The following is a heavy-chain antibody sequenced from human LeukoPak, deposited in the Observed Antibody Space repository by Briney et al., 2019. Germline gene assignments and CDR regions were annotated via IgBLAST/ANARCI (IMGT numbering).Heavy chain of an antibody. D-gene: IGHD6-13*01. CDR2: ISSSGSTI. CDR1: GFTFSDYY. V-gene: IGHV3-11*04. J-gene: IGHJ4*02. Sequence: PGGSLRLSCAASGFTFSDYYMSWIRQAPGKGLEWVSYISSSGSTIYYADSVKGRFTISRDNSKNTLYLQMNSLRAEDTAVYYCAKARIAAAGPYFDYWGQGTLVTVSS. CDR3: AKARIAAAGPYFDY.